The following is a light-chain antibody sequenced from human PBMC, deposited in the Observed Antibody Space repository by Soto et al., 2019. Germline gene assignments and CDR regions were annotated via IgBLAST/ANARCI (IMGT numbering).Light chain of an antibody. Sequence: EFGSTQSPGTLPLSAGERATLSCRVRQSVGRSYLAWYQQKPGQAPRLLIYGASIRAAGIQDRFSGSGSGTDFTFTINSLQPKDVATCYCQKYKSAPYTFGPGTKVDI. V-gene: IGKV3-20*01. CDR1: QSVGRSY. J-gene: IGKJ3*01. CDR3: QKYKSAPYT. CDR2: GAS.